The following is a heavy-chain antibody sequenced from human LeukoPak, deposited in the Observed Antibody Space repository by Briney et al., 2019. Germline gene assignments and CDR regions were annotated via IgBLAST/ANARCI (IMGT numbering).Heavy chain of an antibody. CDR1: GYSISSGYY. V-gene: IGHV4-38-2*02. CDR2: IYHSGST. CDR3: ANKVYCSSNSCYPAGY. J-gene: IGHJ4*02. Sequence: PSETLSLTCTVSGYSISSGYYWGWIRQPPGKGLEWIGSIYHSGSTYYNPSLKSRVTISVDTSKNQFSLKLSSVTAADTAVYYCANKVYCSSNSCYPAGYWGQGTLVTVSS. D-gene: IGHD2-2*01.